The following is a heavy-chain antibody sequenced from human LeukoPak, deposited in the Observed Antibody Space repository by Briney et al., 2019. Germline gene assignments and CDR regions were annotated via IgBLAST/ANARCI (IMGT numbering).Heavy chain of an antibody. D-gene: IGHD1-1*01. J-gene: IGHJ5*02. V-gene: IGHV4-34*01. CDR2: INHSGST. Sequence: SETPSLTCAVYGGSFSGYYWSWIRQPPGKGLEWIGEINHSGSTNYNPSLKSRVTISVDTSKKQFSLKLSSVTAADTAVYYCAREDGTTGTTAWFDPWGQGTLVTVSS. CDR3: AREDGTTGTTAWFDP. CDR1: GGSFSGYY.